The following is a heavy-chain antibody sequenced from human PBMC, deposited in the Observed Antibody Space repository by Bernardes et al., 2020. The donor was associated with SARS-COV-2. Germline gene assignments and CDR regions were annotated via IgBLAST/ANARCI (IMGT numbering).Heavy chain of an antibody. V-gene: IGHV4-39*01. Sequence: APVSSTSTDPDGSTISSNCAWDSILQPPGQGLWRLWNIHSSRTTYHNPSLHRRPTQSADPSKNQFSLRLTSVTAADTAVYYCAGSSCGIDCYIGGLRSWDYGMDVWGQGTTVTVSS. CDR2: IHSSRTT. CDR3: AGSSCGIDCYIGGLRSWDYGMDV. J-gene: IGHJ6*02. D-gene: IGHD2-21*02. CDR1: DGSTISSNCA.